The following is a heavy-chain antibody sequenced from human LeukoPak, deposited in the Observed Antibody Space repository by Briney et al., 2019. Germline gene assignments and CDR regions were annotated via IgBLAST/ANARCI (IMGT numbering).Heavy chain of an antibody. Sequence: SETLPLTCTVSGGSISSYYWSWIRQPAGKGLEWIGRIYTSGSTNYNPSLKSRVTMSVDTSKNQFSLKLSSVTAADTAVYYCARVIRDGYNYYFDYWGQGTLVTVSS. CDR3: ARVIRDGYNYYFDY. D-gene: IGHD5-24*01. V-gene: IGHV4-4*07. J-gene: IGHJ4*02. CDR1: GGSISSYY. CDR2: IYTSGST.